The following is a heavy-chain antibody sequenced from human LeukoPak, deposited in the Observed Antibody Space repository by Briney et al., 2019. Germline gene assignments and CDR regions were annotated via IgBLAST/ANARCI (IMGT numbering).Heavy chain of an antibody. J-gene: IGHJ4*02. D-gene: IGHD5-18*01. Sequence: SGTPSLTCAVSGGSISSSNWWSWVRQPPGKGLEWIGEIYHSGSTNYNPSLKSRVTISVDKSKNQFSLKLSSVTAADTAVYYCARRLSTDTAMVSGDYWGQGILVTVSS. CDR2: IYHSGST. CDR3: ARRLSTDTAMVSGDY. V-gene: IGHV4-4*02. CDR1: GGSISSSNW.